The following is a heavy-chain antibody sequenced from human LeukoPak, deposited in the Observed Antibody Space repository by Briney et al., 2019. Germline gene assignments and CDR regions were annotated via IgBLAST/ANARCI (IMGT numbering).Heavy chain of an antibody. J-gene: IGHJ4*02. D-gene: IGHD6-6*01. CDR3: ARGGYSSSWSPDY. CDR1: GGSISNYY. CDR2: IYPSGST. V-gene: IGHV4-4*07. Sequence: PSETLSLTCAVSGGSISNYYWSWIRQPAGKGLEWIGRIYPSGSTNYNPSLKSRVTMSVDTSENQFSLKLSSVTAADTAVYFYARGGYSSSWSPDYWGQGTLVTVSS.